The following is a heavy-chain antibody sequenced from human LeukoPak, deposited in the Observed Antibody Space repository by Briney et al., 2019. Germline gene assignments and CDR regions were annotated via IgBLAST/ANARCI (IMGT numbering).Heavy chain of an antibody. CDR2: IKQDGSEK. D-gene: IGHD3-3*01. CDR3: ARDDFWSGYYYYYYGMDV. CDR1: GFTFSSYW. Sequence: GGSLRLSCAASGFTFSSYWMSWVRQAPGKGLEWGANIKQDGSEKYYVDSVKGRFTISRDNAKNSLYLQMNSLRAEDTAVYYCARDDFWSGYYYYYYGMDVWGQGTTVTVSS. J-gene: IGHJ6*02. V-gene: IGHV3-7*03.